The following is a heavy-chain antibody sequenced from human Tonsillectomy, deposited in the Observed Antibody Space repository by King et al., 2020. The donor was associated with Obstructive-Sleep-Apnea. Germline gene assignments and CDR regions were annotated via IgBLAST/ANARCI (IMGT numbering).Heavy chain of an antibody. D-gene: IGHD2-2*01. CDR2: ISYDGSNK. V-gene: IGHV3-30-3*01. CDR1: GFTFSTYA. CDR3: ARDGPVVVPAAMPGFNWFDP. Sequence: VQLVESGGGVVQPGRSLRLSCAASGFTFSTYAMYWVGQAPGKGLEWVAVISYDGSNKYYADSVKGRFTISRDNSKNTLYLQMNSLRAEDTAVYYCARDGPVVVPAAMPGFNWFDPWGQGTLVIVSS. J-gene: IGHJ5*02.